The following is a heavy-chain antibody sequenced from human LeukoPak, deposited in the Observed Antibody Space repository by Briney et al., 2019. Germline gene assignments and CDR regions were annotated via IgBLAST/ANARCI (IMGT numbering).Heavy chain of an antibody. CDR2: IKPNSGVT. Sequence: ASVKVSCKTSGYTFATYFMHWVRQAPGQGLEWMGYIKPNSGVTNYAQKFRSRVTMTRDTSISTAYMELSSLRSEDTVVYYCAREFRVVAPTQGDDYWGQGTLVTVSS. D-gene: IGHD2-21*01. CDR1: GYTFATYF. CDR3: AREFRVVAPTQGDDY. V-gene: IGHV1-2*02. J-gene: IGHJ4*02.